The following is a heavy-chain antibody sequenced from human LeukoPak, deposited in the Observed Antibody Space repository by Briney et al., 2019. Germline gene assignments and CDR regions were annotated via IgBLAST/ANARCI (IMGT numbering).Heavy chain of an antibody. D-gene: IGHD6-13*01. V-gene: IGHV4-30-2*01. Sequence: SETLSLTCTVSGGSISSGGYYWSWIRQPPGKGLEWIGYIYHSGSTYYNPSLKSRVTISVDRSKNQFSLKLSSVTAADTAVYYCASGAAYDAFDIWGQGTMVTVSS. CDR1: GGSISSGGYY. CDR2: IYHSGST. CDR3: ASGAAYDAFDI. J-gene: IGHJ3*02.